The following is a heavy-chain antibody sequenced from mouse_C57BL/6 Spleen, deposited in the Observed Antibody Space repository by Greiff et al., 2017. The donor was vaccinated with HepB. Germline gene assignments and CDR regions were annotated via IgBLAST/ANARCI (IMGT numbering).Heavy chain of an antibody. D-gene: IGHD1-1*01. CDR1: GYTFTSYW. Sequence: QVQLKQSGAELVKPGASVKLSCKASGYTFTSYWMHWVKQRPGQGLEWIGMIHPNSGSTNYNEKFKSKATLTVDKSSSTAYMQLSSLTSEDSAVYYCSVVATPYFDYWGQGTTLTVSS. J-gene: IGHJ2*01. CDR3: SVVATPYFDY. V-gene: IGHV1-64*01. CDR2: IHPNSGST.